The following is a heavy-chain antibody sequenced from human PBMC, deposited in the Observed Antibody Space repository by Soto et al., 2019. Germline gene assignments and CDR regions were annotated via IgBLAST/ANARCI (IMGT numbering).Heavy chain of an antibody. Sequence: QVQLMQSGAEVKKPGASVKVSCKASGDTFTEYYIHWVRQAPGQGLEWMGTVNPSGGHTTYAQHFLGRVTXTXXXSXXTLYVELTRLTSEDTAVYYCARGGHVVVVTAALDYWGQGTLVTVSS. D-gene: IGHD2-21*02. CDR2: VNPSGGHT. V-gene: IGHV1-46*01. CDR1: GDTFTEYY. J-gene: IGHJ4*02. CDR3: ARGGHVVVVTAALDY.